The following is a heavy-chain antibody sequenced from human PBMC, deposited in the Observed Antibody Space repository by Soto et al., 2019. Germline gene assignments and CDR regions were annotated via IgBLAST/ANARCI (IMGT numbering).Heavy chain of an antibody. CDR2: IYPGDSDT. J-gene: IGHJ4*02. D-gene: IGHD1-26*01. V-gene: IGHV5-51*01. CDR1: GYSFTKYW. CDR3: ARRYSGTDPPPYYFDL. Sequence: EVQLAQSGAEVKKPGESLQISCKGSGYSFTKYWIGWVRQMPGKGLEWMGIIYPGDSDTRYSPSFQGQVTISADRSINTAYLHWSSLKASDTAIYYCARRYSGTDPPPYYFDLWGQGSLVTVSS.